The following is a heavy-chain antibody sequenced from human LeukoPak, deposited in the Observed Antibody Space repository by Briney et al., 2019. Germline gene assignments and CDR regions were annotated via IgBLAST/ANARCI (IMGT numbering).Heavy chain of an antibody. D-gene: IGHD3-22*01. CDR2: ISDNGGRT. J-gene: IGHJ4*02. CDR3: ATDREGDPSAYYLV. CDR1: GFTFSGYA. V-gene: IGHV3-23*01. Sequence: PGGSLRLSCAASGFTFSGYAMSWVRQAPGKGLEWVSTISDNGGRTYYADSVKGRFTISRDNSKNTLFLQMNSLRAEDSAVYYCATDREGDPSAYYLVGGQGTLITVS.